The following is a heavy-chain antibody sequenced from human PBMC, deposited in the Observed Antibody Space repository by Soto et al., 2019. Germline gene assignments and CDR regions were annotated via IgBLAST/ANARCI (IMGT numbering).Heavy chain of an antibody. D-gene: IGHD1-20*01. CDR2: ISYSGSP. J-gene: IGHJ4*02. CDR1: GGSISRYY. Sequence: QVQLQDSGPGLVKPSETLSLPCTVSGGSISRYYWSWIRQPPGKGLEWIGYISYSGSPNYNPSLKSRVAISVDTSKNHFALNLSSVTAADTAVYFCVSDPGVLTGIFYWGQGTLVTVAS. V-gene: IGHV4-59*08. CDR3: VSDPGVLTGIFY.